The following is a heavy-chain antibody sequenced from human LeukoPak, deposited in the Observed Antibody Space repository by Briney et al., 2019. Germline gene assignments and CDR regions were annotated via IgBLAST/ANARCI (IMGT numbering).Heavy chain of an antibody. V-gene: IGHV1-69*13. J-gene: IGHJ5*02. CDR2: IIPIFGTA. Sequence: GASVKVSCKASGGTFSSYAISWVRQPPGPGIEWMGGIIPIFGTANYAQKFQGRVTITADESTSTAYVELSSLRSEDTAVYYCARALDYGILNWFDPWGQGTLVTVSS. D-gene: IGHD3-9*01. CDR1: GGTFSSYA. CDR3: ARALDYGILNWFDP.